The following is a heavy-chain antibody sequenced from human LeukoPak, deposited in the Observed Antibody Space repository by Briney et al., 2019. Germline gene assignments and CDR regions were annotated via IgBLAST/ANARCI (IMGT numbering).Heavy chain of an antibody. D-gene: IGHD3-22*01. CDR3: ARGLNYYDSRGYYN. Sequence: SETLSLTCAVYGGSFSGYYWSWIRQPPGKGLEWIGEINHSGSTNYNPSLKSRVTISVDTSKNQFSLKLSSVTAADTAEYYCARGLNYYDSRGYYNWGQGTLVTVSS. V-gene: IGHV4-34*01. J-gene: IGHJ4*02. CDR1: GGSFSGYY. CDR2: INHSGST.